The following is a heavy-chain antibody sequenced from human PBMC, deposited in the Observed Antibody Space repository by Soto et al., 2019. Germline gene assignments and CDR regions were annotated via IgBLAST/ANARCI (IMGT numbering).Heavy chain of an antibody. J-gene: IGHJ4*02. CDR3: ARGEAYYGSGTRIR. CDR2: ISSSSSTI. D-gene: IGHD3-10*01. Sequence: GGSLRLSCAASGFTFSSYSMNWVRQAPGKGLEWVSYISSSSSTIYYADSVKGRFTISRDNAKNSLYLQMNSLRAEDTAVYYCARGEAYYGSGTRIRWGQGTLVTVSS. V-gene: IGHV3-48*01. CDR1: GFTFSSYS.